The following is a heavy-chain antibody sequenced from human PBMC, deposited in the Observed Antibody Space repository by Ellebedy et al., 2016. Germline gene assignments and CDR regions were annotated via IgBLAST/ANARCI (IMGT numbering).Heavy chain of an antibody. CDR2: INEDGTDK. Sequence: SCXVSGDTLIELSMHWVRQAPGKGLEWVANINEDGTDKNYVDSVKGRFTISRDNAKNSLYLQMNSLRAEDTAVYYCVSFGSGYWGQGTLVTVSS. CDR1: GDTLIELS. J-gene: IGHJ4*02. D-gene: IGHD1-26*01. CDR3: VSFGSGY. V-gene: IGHV3-7*01.